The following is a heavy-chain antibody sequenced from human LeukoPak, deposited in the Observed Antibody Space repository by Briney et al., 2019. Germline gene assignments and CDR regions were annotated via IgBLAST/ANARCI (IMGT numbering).Heavy chain of an antibody. D-gene: IGHD3-3*01. V-gene: IGHV3-15*01. CDR2: IKGKTAAGAP. CDR1: GFTFTSAW. CDR3: ITGDYDFWSGFYSPNHYFDY. Sequence: GGSLRLSCAASGFTFTSAWMSWVRQAPGKGLEWVGRIKGKTAAGAPDYVASVKGRFTISRDDSKDTLFLQMSSLKTEHTAVYYCITGDYDFWSGFYSPNHYFDYWGQETLVTVSS. J-gene: IGHJ4*02.